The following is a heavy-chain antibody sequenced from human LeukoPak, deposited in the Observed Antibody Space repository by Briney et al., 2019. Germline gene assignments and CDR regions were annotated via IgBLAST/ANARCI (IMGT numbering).Heavy chain of an antibody. CDR3: ARDYSSSWYPGFSWFDP. Sequence: GGSLRLSCAASGFTFSSYWMSWVRQAPGKGLEWVANIKQDGSEKYYVDSVKGRFTISRDNAKNSLYPQMNSLRAEDTAVYYCARDYSSSWYPGFSWFDPWGQGTLVTVSS. CDR2: IKQDGSEK. J-gene: IGHJ5*02. CDR1: GFTFSSYW. D-gene: IGHD6-13*01. V-gene: IGHV3-7*01.